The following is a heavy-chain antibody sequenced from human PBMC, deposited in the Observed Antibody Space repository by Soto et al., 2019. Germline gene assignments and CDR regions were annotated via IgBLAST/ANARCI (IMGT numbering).Heavy chain of an antibody. J-gene: IGHJ4*02. V-gene: IGHV1-69*05. CDR3: ARDGGKYGDNDY. Sequence: SVKVSCKASGCPFRSYAISWVRQAPGQGLEWMGGIIPIFGTANYAQKFRGRVTMTRDTSTGTCYMELSSLRSEDTAMYYCARDGGKYGDNDYWGQGTLVTVSS. CDR2: IIPIFGTA. D-gene: IGHD4-17*01. CDR1: GCPFRSYA.